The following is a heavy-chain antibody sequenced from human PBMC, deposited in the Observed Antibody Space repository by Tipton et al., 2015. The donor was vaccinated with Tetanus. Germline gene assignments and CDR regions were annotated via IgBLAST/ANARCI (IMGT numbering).Heavy chain of an antibody. CDR2: INRNGGGK. CDR1: GFIFSNYW. Sequence: VQLVQSGGGLVQPGGSLRLSCSASGFIFSNYWMSWVRQAPGKGLEWVVNINRNGGGKYYVDSVKGRFTISRDEAKKSVYLQMSSLRVGDTAVYYCARDRGEDWTNFYYMDVWGKGATVTVSS. J-gene: IGHJ6*03. V-gene: IGHV3-7*01. D-gene: IGHD3/OR15-3a*01. CDR3: ARDRGEDWTNFYYMDV.